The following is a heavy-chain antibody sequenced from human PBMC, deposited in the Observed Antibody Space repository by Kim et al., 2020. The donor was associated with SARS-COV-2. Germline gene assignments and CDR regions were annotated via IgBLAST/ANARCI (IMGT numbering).Heavy chain of an antibody. D-gene: IGHD6-19*01. CDR2: IYYSGST. V-gene: IGHV4-61*01. Sequence: SETLSLTCTVSGGSVSSGSYYWSWIRQPPGKGLEWIGYIYYSGSTNYNPSLKSRVTISVDTSKNQFSLKLSSVTAADTAVYYCARRGIAVAAHYYYYGM. CDR3: ARRGIAVAAHYYYYGM. CDR1: GGSVSSGSYY. J-gene: IGHJ6*01.